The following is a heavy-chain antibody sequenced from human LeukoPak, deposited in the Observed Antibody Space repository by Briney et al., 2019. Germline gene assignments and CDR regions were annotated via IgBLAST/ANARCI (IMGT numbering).Heavy chain of an antibody. Sequence: SETLSLTCTVSGGSISSYYWSWIRQPPGKGLEWIGYIYYSGSTNYNPSLKSRVTISVDTSKNQFSLKLSSVTAADTAVYYCARGCSGGSCYHYYYYSMDVWGQGTTVTVSS. V-gene: IGHV4-59*01. J-gene: IGHJ6*02. CDR1: GGSISSYY. CDR2: IYYSGST. D-gene: IGHD2-15*01. CDR3: ARGCSGGSCYHYYYYSMDV.